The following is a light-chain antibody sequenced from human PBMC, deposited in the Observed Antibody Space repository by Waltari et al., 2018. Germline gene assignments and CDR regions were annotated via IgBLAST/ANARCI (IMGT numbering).Light chain of an antibody. CDR1: QSISSY. V-gene: IGKV1-39*01. Sequence: DIQMTQSPSSLSASVGDRVTITRRASQSISSYLNWFQQKPGKAPKLLIYASSSLQSGVPSRFSGSGSETDFTLTISSLQPEDFSTYYCQQSYSTPPFTFGPGTKVDIK. CDR3: QQSYSTPPFT. J-gene: IGKJ3*01. CDR2: ASS.